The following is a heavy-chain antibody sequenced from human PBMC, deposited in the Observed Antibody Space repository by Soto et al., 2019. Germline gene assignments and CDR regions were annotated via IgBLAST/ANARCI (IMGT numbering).Heavy chain of an antibody. Sequence: SETLSLTCAVYGGSFSGYYWSWIRQPPGKGLEWIGEINHSGSTNYNPSLKSRVTISVDTSKNQFSLKLSSVTAADTAVYYCARVWGITGYYYYMDVWGKGTTVTVSS. D-gene: IGHD1-20*01. CDR1: GGSFSGYY. V-gene: IGHV4-34*01. J-gene: IGHJ6*03. CDR3: ARVWGITGYYYYMDV. CDR2: INHSGST.